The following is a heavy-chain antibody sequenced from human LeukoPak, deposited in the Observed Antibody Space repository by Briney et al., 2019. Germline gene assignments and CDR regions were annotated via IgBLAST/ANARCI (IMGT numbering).Heavy chain of an antibody. D-gene: IGHD6-19*01. CDR1: GFTFRSYE. Sequence: GGSLRLSCAASGFTFRSYEMNWVRQAPGKGLEWVSYISSSGSTIYYADSVKGRFTISRDNSKNTLYLQMNSLRAEDTAVYYCARSLYSSGWYDYWGQGTLVTVSS. V-gene: IGHV3-48*03. J-gene: IGHJ4*02. CDR2: ISSSGSTI. CDR3: ARSLYSSGWYDY.